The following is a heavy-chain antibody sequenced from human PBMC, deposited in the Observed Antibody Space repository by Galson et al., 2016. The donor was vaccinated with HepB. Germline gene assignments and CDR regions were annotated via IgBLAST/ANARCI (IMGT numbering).Heavy chain of an antibody. CDR2: IDPSDSYT. J-gene: IGHJ1*01. Sequence: QSGAEVKKPGESLRISCTGSGYTFTIYYITWVRQMPGKGLEWLGRIDPSDSYTNYSPSFQGHVTMSVDKSIRTVHLQWASLKASDTAMYYCVRSETSNRILGHWGQGTLVTVSS. D-gene: IGHD1-14*01. CDR3: VRSETSNRILGH. CDR1: GYTFTIYY. V-gene: IGHV5-10-1*01.